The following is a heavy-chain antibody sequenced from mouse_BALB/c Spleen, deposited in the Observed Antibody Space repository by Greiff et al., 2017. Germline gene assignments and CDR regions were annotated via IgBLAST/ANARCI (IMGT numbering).Heavy chain of an antibody. CDR3: AELGRMDY. V-gene: IGHV1-69*02. CDR1: GYTFTSYW. D-gene: IGHD4-1*01. CDR2: IDPSDSYT. J-gene: IGHJ4*01. Sequence: VQLQQPGAELVKPGASVKLSCKASGYTFTSYWMHWVKQRPGQGLAWIGEIDPSDSYTNYNQKFKGKATLTVDKSSSTAYMQLSSLTSEDSAVYYCAELGRMDYWGQGTSVTVSS.